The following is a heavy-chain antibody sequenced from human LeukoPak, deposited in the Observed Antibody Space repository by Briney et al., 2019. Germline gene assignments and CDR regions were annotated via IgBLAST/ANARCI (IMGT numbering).Heavy chain of an antibody. CDR3: ARDRQPSEWLFQH. CDR2: INPNSGGT. CDR1: GYTFTGYY. D-gene: IGHD3-3*01. Sequence: ASVKVSCTASGYTFTGYYMHWERQAPGQGLEWMGWINPNSGGTNYAQKFQGRVTMTRDTSISKAYMELRRLRSDDTVVYDCARDRQPSEWLFQHWGQGTLVTVSS. V-gene: IGHV1-2*02. J-gene: IGHJ1*01.